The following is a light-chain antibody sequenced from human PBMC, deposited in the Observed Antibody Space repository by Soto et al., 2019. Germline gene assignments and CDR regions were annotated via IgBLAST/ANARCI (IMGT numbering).Light chain of an antibody. V-gene: IGKV3-11*01. CDR1: QSVSSY. Sequence: EIVLTQSPATLSLSPGERATVSCRASQSVSSYLAWYQQKPGQAPRLLIYDASNRATGITARFSGSGSGTDFTLTISSLEPEDFAVYYCQQRSNWPPITFGQGTRLEIK. CDR2: DAS. J-gene: IGKJ5*01. CDR3: QQRSNWPPIT.